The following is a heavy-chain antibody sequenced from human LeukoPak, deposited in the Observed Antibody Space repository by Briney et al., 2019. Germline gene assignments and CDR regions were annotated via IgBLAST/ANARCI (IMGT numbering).Heavy chain of an antibody. D-gene: IGHD6-19*01. CDR2: INTDGTVT. Sequence: GGSLRLSCSASGFTFIKYWLVWVRQAPGRGLESVSRINTDGTVTTYADSVKGQFTVSRDKADNTMFLQMNSVRDEDTAVYYCATKQWLAPPPDSWGQGTPVTVSS. V-gene: IGHV3-74*01. J-gene: IGHJ4*02. CDR1: GFTFIKYW. CDR3: ATKQWLAPPPDS.